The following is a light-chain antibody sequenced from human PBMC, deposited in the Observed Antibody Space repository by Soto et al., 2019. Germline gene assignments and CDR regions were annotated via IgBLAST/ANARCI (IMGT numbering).Light chain of an antibody. CDR3: QSYDSSLSAYYD. CDR1: SSNIGATYD. J-gene: IGLJ1*01. V-gene: IGLV1-40*01. Sequence: QSVLTQPPSVSGAPGQRVSISCTGSSSNIGATYDVQWYQQLPGTAPKLLIYGNSNRPSGVPDRFSCSKSGTSASLAITGLLADDEADYYCQSYDSSLSAYYDFGTGTKVTVL. CDR2: GNS.